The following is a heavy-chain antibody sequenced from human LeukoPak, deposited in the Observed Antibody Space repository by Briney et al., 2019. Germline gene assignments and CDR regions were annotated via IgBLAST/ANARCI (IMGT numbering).Heavy chain of an antibody. CDR2: ISWDSGNI. D-gene: IGHD6-13*01. CDR3: AKDGSGFSSDWYYFDF. CDR1: GFTFDDYA. J-gene: IGHJ4*02. Sequence: GGSLRLSCAASGFTFDDYAMHWVRQAPGKGLEWVSGISWDSGNIGYADSVKGRFTISRDNAKNSLYLQMNSLRAEDTALYYCAKDGSGFSSDWYYFDFWGLGSLVTVSS. V-gene: IGHV3-9*01.